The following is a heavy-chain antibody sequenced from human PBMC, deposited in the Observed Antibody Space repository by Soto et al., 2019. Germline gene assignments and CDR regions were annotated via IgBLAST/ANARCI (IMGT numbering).Heavy chain of an antibody. V-gene: IGHV4-34*01. CDR1: GGSSSGYY. J-gene: IGHJ4*02. CDR2: VNHSRSP. Sequence: QVHLQQWGAGLLKPSETLSLSCAIFGGSSSGYYWSWIRQPPGKGLEWIGEVNHSRSPNYNPSLKSRATISLDTSKNHFSLKLCSVTAADTGVYYCARETDPYYGSGSYYYWGQGTLVTVSS. D-gene: IGHD3-10*01. CDR3: ARETDPYYGSGSYYY.